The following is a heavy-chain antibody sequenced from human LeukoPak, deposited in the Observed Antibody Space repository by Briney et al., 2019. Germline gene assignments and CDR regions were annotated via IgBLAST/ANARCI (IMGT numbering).Heavy chain of an antibody. V-gene: IGHV1-18*01. CDR1: GYTFTSYG. CDR3: ARVGLWLLLPVNY. CDR2: ISAYNGKT. D-gene: IGHD3-22*01. Sequence: ASVKVSCKASGYTFTSYGISWVGQAPGQGGEGRGWISAYNGKTNYAQKLQGRVTMTTDSSTSTAYLELRSLRSDDTAVYYCARVGLWLLLPVNYWGQGTLVTVSS. J-gene: IGHJ4*02.